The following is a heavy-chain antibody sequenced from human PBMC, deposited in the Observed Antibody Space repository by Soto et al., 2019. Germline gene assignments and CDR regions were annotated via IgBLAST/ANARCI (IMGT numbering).Heavy chain of an antibody. V-gene: IGHV4-30-4*01. CDR2: IYYSGST. J-gene: IGHJ5*02. CDR1: GCSISIGDYY. Sequence: SETLALTCTVSGCSISIGDYYGSWIRQPPGKGLEWIGYIYYSGSTYYNPSLKSRVTISVDTSKNQFSLKLSSVTAADTAVYYCARDDYDILTGSYRGWFEPWGKGTLVTVSS. D-gene: IGHD3-9*01. CDR3: ARDDYDILTGSYRGWFEP.